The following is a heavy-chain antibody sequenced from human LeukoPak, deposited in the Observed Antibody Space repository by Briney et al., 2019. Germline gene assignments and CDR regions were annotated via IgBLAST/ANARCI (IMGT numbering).Heavy chain of an antibody. J-gene: IGHJ3*02. CDR3: ARDYYDSSGFGAFDI. Sequence: ASVKVSCKASGYTFTRYYMHWVRQAPGQGLEWMGIINPSGGSTSYAQKFQGRVTMTRDTSTSTVYMELSSLRSDDTAVYYCARDYYDSSGFGAFDIWGQGTMVTVSS. CDR2: INPSGGST. D-gene: IGHD3-22*01. CDR1: GYTFTRYY. V-gene: IGHV1-46*01.